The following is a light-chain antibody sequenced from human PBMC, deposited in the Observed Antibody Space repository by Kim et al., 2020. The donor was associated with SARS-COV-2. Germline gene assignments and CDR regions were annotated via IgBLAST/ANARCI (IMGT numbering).Light chain of an antibody. CDR1: NIGSKN. CDR2: RDS. Sequence: VTMGCTGSSTCGGNNIGSKNEHRPQPNPGQLPELDIYRDSNGPSGIPERISGSYAANTATVTNSRDEAGDEADEYCQGWDSRTEVFGGGTKVTVL. V-gene: IGLV3-9*01. J-gene: IGLJ2*01. CDR3: QGWDSRTEV.